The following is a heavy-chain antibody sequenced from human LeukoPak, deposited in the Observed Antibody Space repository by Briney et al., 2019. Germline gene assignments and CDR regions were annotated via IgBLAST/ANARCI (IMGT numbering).Heavy chain of an antibody. J-gene: IGHJ4*02. CDR2: ISYDGSNK. CDR1: GFTFRNYA. CDR3: ARYLGDFYYISLDFDY. D-gene: IGHD3-10*01. Sequence: QPGRSLRLSCAASGFTFRNYALHWVRQAPGKGLEWVAVISYDGSNKYYADSVKGRFTISRDNSKNTLYLQMNSLRAEDTAVNYCARYLGDFYYISLDFDYWGQGTLVSVSS. V-gene: IGHV3-30*04.